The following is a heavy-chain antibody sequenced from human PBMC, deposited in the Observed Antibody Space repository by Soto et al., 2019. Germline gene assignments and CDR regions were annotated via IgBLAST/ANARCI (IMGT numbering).Heavy chain of an antibody. CDR3: AREGYRVRGGYYYYGMDV. J-gene: IGHJ6*02. CDR1: RDTFTRYL. D-gene: IGHD1-1*01. Sequence: PGESLKISSKGARDTFTRYLISWVRQMPGKGLEWVGRIDPNDSYTNYSQSLQGHVTISADKSISTAYLQWSRLKASDAAKYYCAREGYRVRGGYYYYGMDVWGQGTTVTVSS. V-gene: IGHV5-10-1*01. CDR2: IDPNDSYT.